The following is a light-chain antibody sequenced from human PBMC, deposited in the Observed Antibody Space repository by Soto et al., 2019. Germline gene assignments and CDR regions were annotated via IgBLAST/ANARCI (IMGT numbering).Light chain of an antibody. CDR1: SSNIGGTNY. CDR2: SNN. CDR3: ASWDDRLGAVI. J-gene: IGLJ2*01. Sequence: QSVLTQPPSASGTPGQKVSISCSGSSSNIGGTNYAYWYQQLPGAAPKLLMHSNNLRPSGVPERISGSKFGTAASLAISGLRSEDEAVYYCASWDDRLGAVIFGGGTHLTVL. V-gene: IGLV1-47*02.